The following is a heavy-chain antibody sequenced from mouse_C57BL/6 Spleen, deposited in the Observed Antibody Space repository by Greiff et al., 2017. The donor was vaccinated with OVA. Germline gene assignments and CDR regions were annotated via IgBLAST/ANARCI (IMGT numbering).Heavy chain of an antibody. Sequence: VQLQQPGAELVKPGASVTMSCKASGYTFTSYWITWVKQRPGQGLEWIGDIYPGSGSTNYNEKFKSKATLTVDTSSSTAYMQLSSLTSEDSAVYYCARGDYYGSSSNWYFDVWGTGTTVTVSS. CDR3: ARGDYYGSSSNWYFDV. CDR1: GYTFTSYW. V-gene: IGHV1-55*01. D-gene: IGHD1-1*01. J-gene: IGHJ1*03. CDR2: IYPGSGST.